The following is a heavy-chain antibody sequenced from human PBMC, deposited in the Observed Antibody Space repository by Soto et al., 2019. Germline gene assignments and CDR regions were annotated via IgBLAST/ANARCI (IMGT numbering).Heavy chain of an antibody. D-gene: IGHD6-25*01. Sequence: GCSVKVSCKPSGYSFTTYDINWVRQAAGQGFEWMGWMNPNTGKAGYVEKLQGRVTMTRDTSLSGAYMELNSLMSDDTAVYYCVADPYAMDIWGQGTTVTVSS. J-gene: IGHJ6*02. V-gene: IGHV1-8*01. CDR3: VADPYAMDI. CDR1: GYSFTTYD. CDR2: MNPNTGKA.